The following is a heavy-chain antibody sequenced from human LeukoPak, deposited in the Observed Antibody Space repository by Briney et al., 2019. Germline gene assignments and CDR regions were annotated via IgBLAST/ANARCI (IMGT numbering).Heavy chain of an antibody. V-gene: IGHV1-46*01. Sequence: ASVKVSCKASGYTFTSYYMHWVRQAPGQGLEWMGIINPSGGSTSYAQKFQGRVTISVDTSKNQFSLKLSSVTAADTAVYYCARGGIAVAGTSSPFDYWGQGTLVTVSS. CDR1: GYTFTSYY. CDR3: ARGGIAVAGTSSPFDY. J-gene: IGHJ4*02. CDR2: INPSGGST. D-gene: IGHD6-19*01.